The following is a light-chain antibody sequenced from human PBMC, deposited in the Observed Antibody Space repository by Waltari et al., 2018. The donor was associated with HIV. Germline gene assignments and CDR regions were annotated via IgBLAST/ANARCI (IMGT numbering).Light chain of an antibody. CDR2: EVS. CDR1: SSDVGSYNL. CDR3: CSHAGSSTS. V-gene: IGLV2-23*02. J-gene: IGLJ3*02. Sequence: QSALTQPASVSGSPGQSITISCTGTSSDVGSYNLVSWYQQHPGKAPKLMIYEVSKRPSGVSNRFSGSKSGNTASLTISGLQAEDEADYYCCSHAGSSTSFGGGTKLTVL.